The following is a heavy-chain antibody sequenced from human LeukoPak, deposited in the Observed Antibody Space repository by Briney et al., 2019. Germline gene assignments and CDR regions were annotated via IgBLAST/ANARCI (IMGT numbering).Heavy chain of an antibody. D-gene: IGHD4-23*01. CDR2: IYYSGST. J-gene: IGHJ4*02. CDR3: ARGDYGGPY. Sequence: SETLSLTCTVSGGSISSYYWSWIRQPPGKGLEWIGYIYYSGSTNYNPSLQSRVTISVDTSKNQFSLKLSSVTAADTAVYYCARGDYGGPYWGQGTLVTVPS. CDR1: GGSISSYY. V-gene: IGHV4-59*01.